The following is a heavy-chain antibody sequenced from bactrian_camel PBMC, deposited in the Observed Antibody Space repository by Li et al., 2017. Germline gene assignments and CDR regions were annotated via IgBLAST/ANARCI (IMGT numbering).Heavy chain of an antibody. J-gene: IGHJ4*01. CDR2: TIVGTKIT. CDR3: AADPSARVFGPCAFKH. D-gene: IGHD3*01. Sequence: HVQLVESGGGSVQAGGSLTLSCLASGYTVTAYCMGWLRQAPGKEREGVATIVGTKITSYADSVKGRFNISKDNAKNTLYLQMNSLKLEDTAMYYCAADPSARVFGPCAFKHWGQGTQVTVS. V-gene: IGHV3S1*01. CDR1: GYTVTAYC.